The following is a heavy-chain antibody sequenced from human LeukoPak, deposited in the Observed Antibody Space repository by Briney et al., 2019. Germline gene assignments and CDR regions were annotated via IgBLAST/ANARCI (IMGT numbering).Heavy chain of an antibody. Sequence: GASVKVSCKASGYTFTGYYMHWVRQAPGQGLEWMGWINPNSGGTNYAQKFQGWVTMTRDTSISTAYMELSRLRSDDTAVYYCARDSGAYSSSPFFDYWGQGTLVTVSS. CDR1: GYTFTGYY. CDR2: INPNSGGT. CDR3: ARDSGAYSSSPFFDY. D-gene: IGHD6-13*01. J-gene: IGHJ4*02. V-gene: IGHV1-2*04.